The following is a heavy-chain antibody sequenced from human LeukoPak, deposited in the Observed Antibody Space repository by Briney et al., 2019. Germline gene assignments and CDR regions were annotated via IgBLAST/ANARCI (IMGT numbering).Heavy chain of an antibody. D-gene: IGHD6-13*01. Sequence: SETLSLNCAVSGVTISGYYWSWLRQAPGKGLEWVGDIYCGGSTKYNASLESRVTISVATSKNQFYLKLSSVTAADTAVYYCARGITAASLIWYFYRGGGGPVVTVSS. CDR1: GVTISGYY. CDR2: IYCGGST. V-gene: IGHV4-59*01. J-gene: IGHJ2*01. CDR3: ARGITAASLIWYFYR.